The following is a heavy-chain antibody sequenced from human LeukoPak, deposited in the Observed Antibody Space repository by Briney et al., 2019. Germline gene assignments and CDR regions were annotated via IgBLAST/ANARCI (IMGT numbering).Heavy chain of an antibody. CDR3: GAVAGTASDAFDI. CDR1: GYSFTSYW. Sequence: GESLKISCKGSGYSFTSYWIGWVRQMPGKGLEWMGIIYPGDSDTRYSPSFQGQVTISADKSISTAYLQWSSLKASDTAMYYCGAVAGTASDAFDIWGQGTMVTVSS. CDR2: IYPGDSDT. V-gene: IGHV5-51*01. D-gene: IGHD6-19*01. J-gene: IGHJ3*02.